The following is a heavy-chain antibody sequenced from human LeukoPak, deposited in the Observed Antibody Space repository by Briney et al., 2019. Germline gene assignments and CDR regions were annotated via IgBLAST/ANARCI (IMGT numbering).Heavy chain of an antibody. J-gene: IGHJ3*02. CDR3: AATLKYYDRGLGAFDT. D-gene: IGHD3-22*01. CDR1: GGSISSGGYS. Sequence: SETLSLTCAVAGGSISSGGYSWSCIRQPPGKGLECIGYIYHSGSTYYNPSLKSRVTISVDRSKNQFSLKLSSVTAADTAVYYCAATLKYYDRGLGAFDTWGQGTMVTVSS. CDR2: IYHSGST. V-gene: IGHV4-30-2*01.